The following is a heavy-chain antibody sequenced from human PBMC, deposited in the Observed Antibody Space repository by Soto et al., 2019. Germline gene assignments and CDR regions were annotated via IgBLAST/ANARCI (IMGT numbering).Heavy chain of an antibody. Sequence: GGSLRLSCAASGFSISSFLMSWVRQSPGKRLEWLATLKGDGSERYYLGSVRGRSTISRDNAKDSLYLQMSALTAEDTAMYHCARHPNRDYGGNSAFFDYWGQGTPVTVSS. V-gene: IGHV3-7*01. CDR3: ARHPNRDYGGNSAFFDY. CDR1: GFSISSFL. CDR2: LKGDGSER. D-gene: IGHD4-17*01. J-gene: IGHJ4*02.